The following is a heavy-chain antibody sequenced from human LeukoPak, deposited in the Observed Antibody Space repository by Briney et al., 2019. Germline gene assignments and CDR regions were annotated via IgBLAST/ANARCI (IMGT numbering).Heavy chain of an antibody. J-gene: IGHJ3*02. CDR1: GGSISSYY. D-gene: IGHD4-11*01. V-gene: IGHV4-59*01. CDR2: IHYSGST. CDR3: ARGDSNYAFDI. Sequence: ASETLSLTCTVSGGSISSYYWSWIRQPRGKGLEWIGYIHYSGSTNHNPSLKSRVTISVDTSKNHFSLKLSSVTAADTAVYYCARGDSNYAFDIWGQGTMVTVSS.